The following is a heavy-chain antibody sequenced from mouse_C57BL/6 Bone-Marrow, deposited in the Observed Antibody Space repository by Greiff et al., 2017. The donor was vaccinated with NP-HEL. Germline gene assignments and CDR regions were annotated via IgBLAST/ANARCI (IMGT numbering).Heavy chain of an antibody. D-gene: IGHD1-1*01. CDR1: GFSLTSYA. V-gene: IGHV2-9-1*01. J-gene: IGHJ1*03. CDR3: ARNRDYGSSPHWYFDV. CDR2: IWTGGGT. Sequence: VQLQQSGPGLVAPSQCLSITCTVSGFSLTSYAISWVRQPPGKGLEWLGVIWTGGGTTYNSALKSRLSISKDNSKSQVFLKMNSLQTDDTARYYCARNRDYGSSPHWYFDVWGTGTTVTVSS.